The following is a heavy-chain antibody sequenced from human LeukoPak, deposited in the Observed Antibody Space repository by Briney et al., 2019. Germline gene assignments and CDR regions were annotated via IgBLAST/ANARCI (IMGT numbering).Heavy chain of an antibody. CDR1: GYSFTNYW. V-gene: IGHV5-51*01. D-gene: IGHD5-12*01. J-gene: IGHJ4*02. Sequence: GESLKISRKGSGYSFTNYWIGWVRQMPGKGLEWMGIIYPGDSDTRYSPSFQGQVIISADKSISTAYLQWSSLKASDTAVYYCARQPYDGTDYWGQGTLVTVSS. CDR2: IYPGDSDT. CDR3: ARQPYDGTDY.